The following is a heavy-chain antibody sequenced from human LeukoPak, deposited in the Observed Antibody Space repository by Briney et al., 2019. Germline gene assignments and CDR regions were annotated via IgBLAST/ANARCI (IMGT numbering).Heavy chain of an antibody. V-gene: IGHV5-51*01. CDR3: ASQGYYYDSSGYYIIDY. D-gene: IGHD3-22*01. CDR2: IYPGYSDT. CDR1: GYSFTSYW. J-gene: IGHJ4*02. Sequence: GESLKISCKGSGYSFTSYWIGWVRQMPGKGLEWVGIIYPGYSDTRYSPSFQGQVTISADKYISTAYLQWSSLKASDTAMYCCASQGYYYDSSGYYIIDYWGQGTLVTVSS.